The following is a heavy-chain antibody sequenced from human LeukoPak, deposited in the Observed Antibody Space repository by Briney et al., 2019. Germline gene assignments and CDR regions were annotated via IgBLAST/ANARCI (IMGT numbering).Heavy chain of an antibody. J-gene: IGHJ5*02. CDR3: ARNAVGGGRNWFDP. CDR2: IYTSGST. CDR1: GGSISGYF. D-gene: IGHD3-16*01. Sequence: SETLSLTCTVSGGSISGYFWSWIRQPAGKGLEWIGHIYTSGSTNHNPSLKSRVTMSVDTSKNQFSLKLRSVTAADTAVYYCARNAVGGGRNWFDPWGQGTLVTVSS. V-gene: IGHV4-4*07.